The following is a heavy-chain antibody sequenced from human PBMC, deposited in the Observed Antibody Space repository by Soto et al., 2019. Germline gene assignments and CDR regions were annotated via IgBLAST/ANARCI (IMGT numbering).Heavy chain of an antibody. CDR1: GGSISSYY. J-gene: IGHJ4*02. CDR2: IYYSGST. V-gene: IGHV4-59*08. CDR3: ARQAYSGSYSRGGFDY. D-gene: IGHD1-26*01. Sequence: QVQLQESGPGLVKPSETLSLTCTVSGGSISSYYWSWIRQPPGKGLEWIGYIYYSGSTNYNPSLKSRVTISVDTSTNQFSLKLSSVTAADTAVYYCARQAYSGSYSRGGFDYWGQGTLVTVSS.